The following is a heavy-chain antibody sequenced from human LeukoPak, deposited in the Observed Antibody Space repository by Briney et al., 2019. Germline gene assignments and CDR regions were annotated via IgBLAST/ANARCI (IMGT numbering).Heavy chain of an antibody. V-gene: IGHV3-30*09. CDR1: GFTFSSYA. CDR3: ARDVFQNYYFDS. CDR2: ISYDGSNK. J-gene: IGHJ4*02. D-gene: IGHD2-21*01. Sequence: PGGSLRLSCAASGFTFSSYAMRWVRQAPGKGLEWVAVISYDGSNKYYADSVKGRFAISRDNSKNTLYLQMNSLRAEDTAVYYCARDVFQNYYFDSWGQGTLVTVSS.